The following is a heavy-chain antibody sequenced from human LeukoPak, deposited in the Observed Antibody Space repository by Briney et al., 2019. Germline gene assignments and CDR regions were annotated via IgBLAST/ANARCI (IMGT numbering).Heavy chain of an antibody. CDR1: GYTLTELS. V-gene: IGHV1-24*01. Sequence: ASVKVSCKVSGYTLTELSMHWVRQAPGKGLEWMGGFDPEDGETIYAQKFQGRVTMTEDTSTDTAYMELSSLRSEDTAVYYCATSHADCGGDCRSGKGNAFDIWGQGTMVTVSS. CDR2: FDPEDGET. CDR3: ATSHADCGGDCRSGKGNAFDI. J-gene: IGHJ3*02. D-gene: IGHD2-21*01.